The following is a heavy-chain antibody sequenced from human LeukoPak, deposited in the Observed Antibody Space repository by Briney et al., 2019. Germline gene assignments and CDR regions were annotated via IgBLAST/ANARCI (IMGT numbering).Heavy chain of an antibody. CDR2: IYSGDSDT. CDR1: GYSFTNYW. D-gene: IGHD4-17*01. J-gene: IGHJ4*02. CDR3: ARIYGESFDY. V-gene: IGHV5-51*01. Sequence: GESLKISCQGYGYSFTNYWIGWVRQMPGKGLEWMGIIYSGDSDTRYSPSSQGQVTISADKSISTAYLQWSSLKASDTAMYYCARIYGESFDYWGQGTLVTVSS.